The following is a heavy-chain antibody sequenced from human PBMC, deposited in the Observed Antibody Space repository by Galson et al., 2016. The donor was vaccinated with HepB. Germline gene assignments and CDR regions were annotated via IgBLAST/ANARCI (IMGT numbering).Heavy chain of an antibody. CDR2: ITNNGDNA. D-gene: IGHD3-22*01. V-gene: IGHV3-64D*06. J-gene: IGHJ6*02. Sequence: SLRLSCAASGFTFSGYAMQWVRQAPGKGPEHVSAITNNGDNAYYADSVKGRFTISRDNSKNTLYLQMSSLRAEDTAVYYCVKDLGIKDPARWVVWGQGTTVTVSS. CDR1: GFTFSGYA. CDR3: VKDLGIKDPARWVV.